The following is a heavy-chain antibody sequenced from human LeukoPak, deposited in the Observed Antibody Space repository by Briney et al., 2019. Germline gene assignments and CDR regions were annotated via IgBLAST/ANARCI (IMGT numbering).Heavy chain of an antibody. J-gene: IGHJ4*02. CDR1: AGNLRSYA. Sequence: ASVTLSRKASAGNLRSYAISWVRQAPGQGNEWMGGIIPIFGTANYAQKFQGRVTITTDESTSTAYMELSSLRSEDTAVYYCASGSSGWYRNEGYYDYWGQGTLVTVSS. CDR2: IIPIFGTA. V-gene: IGHV1-69*05. CDR3: ASGSSGWYRNEGYYDY. D-gene: IGHD6-19*01.